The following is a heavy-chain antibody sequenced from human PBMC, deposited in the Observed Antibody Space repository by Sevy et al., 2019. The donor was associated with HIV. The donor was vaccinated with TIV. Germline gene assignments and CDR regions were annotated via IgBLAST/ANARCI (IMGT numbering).Heavy chain of an antibody. J-gene: IGHJ1*01. Sequence: GGSLRLSCTVSGFIFSNFAMHWVRQAPGKGLEWVAVTSYDGSHKYYADSVKGRFTVSRDNSRNILSLEMSSLTRDDTAVYYCARGENDDEFFQYWRQGTLVTVSS. CDR1: GFIFSNFA. CDR3: ARGENDDEFFQY. CDR2: TSYDGSHK. D-gene: IGHD1-26*01. V-gene: IGHV3-30*04.